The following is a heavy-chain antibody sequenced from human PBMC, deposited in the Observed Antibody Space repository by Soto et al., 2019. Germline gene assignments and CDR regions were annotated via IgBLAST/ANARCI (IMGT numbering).Heavy chain of an antibody. V-gene: IGHV5-10-1*04. J-gene: IGHJ6*01. D-gene: IGHD2-15*01. CDR3: PRRDGGNPYYCHYGMEV. CDR1: AYSFTSYW. Sequence: GESLKISCNGSAYSFTSYWISWVRQMPGKGLEWMGRIDPSDSYTNYSPSFQGQVTSSADKSISTAYLQWSSLNSSAPAMYPCPRRDGGNPYYCHYGMEVWQQGPRVTASS. CDR2: IDPSDSYT.